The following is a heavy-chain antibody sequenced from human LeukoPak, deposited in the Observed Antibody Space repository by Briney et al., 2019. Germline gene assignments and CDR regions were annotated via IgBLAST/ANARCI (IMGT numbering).Heavy chain of an antibody. CDR1: GXSIRTYH. J-gene: IGHJ4*02. CDR2: IYYSGST. D-gene: IGHD3-10*01. V-gene: IGHV4-59*01. CDR3: ARGRGLGDY. Sequence: SETLSLTCTVSGXSIRTYHWSWIRQPPGKGLEWIGSIYYSGSTIYNPSLKSRVTISVDTSKNQFSLRLSSVTAADTAVYYCARGRGLGDYWGQGTLVTVSS.